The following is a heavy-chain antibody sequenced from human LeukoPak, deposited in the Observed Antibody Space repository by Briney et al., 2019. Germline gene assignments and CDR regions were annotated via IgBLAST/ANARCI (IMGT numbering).Heavy chain of an antibody. V-gene: IGHV4-34*01. CDR1: GGSFSGYY. CDR3: ATPAEVDGDAFDI. CDR2: MNHSGST. Sequence: SSETLSLTCAVYGGSFSGYYWSWVRQAPGKGMEWVGEMNHSGSTNYNPSLKSRVTISVDTSKNQFSLKLSSVTAADTAVYYCATPAEVDGDAFDIWGQGTMVTVSS. J-gene: IGHJ3*02. D-gene: IGHD1-14*01.